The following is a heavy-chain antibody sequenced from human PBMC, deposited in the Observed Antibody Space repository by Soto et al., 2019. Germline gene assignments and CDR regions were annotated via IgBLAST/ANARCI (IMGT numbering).Heavy chain of an antibody. CDR1: GYTFTSYY. Sequence: QVQLVQSGAEVKKPGASVKVSCKASGYTFTSYYMHWVRQAPGQGLEWMGIINPSGGSTSYAQKLQGGVTMTRDTYTSTVYVELSSLRSEDTAVYYCARGDLHFPPHFDYWGQGTLVTVSS. D-gene: IGHD3-3*02. V-gene: IGHV1-46*01. J-gene: IGHJ4*02. CDR3: ARGDLHFPPHFDY. CDR2: INPSGGST.